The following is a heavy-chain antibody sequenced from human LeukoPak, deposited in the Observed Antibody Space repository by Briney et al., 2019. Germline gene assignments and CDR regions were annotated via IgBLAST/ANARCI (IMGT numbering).Heavy chain of an antibody. CDR2: ISTSDSTM. D-gene: IGHD5-12*01. Sequence: GGSLRLSCAASGFIFSSYEMNWVRRAPGKGLEWVSYISTSDSTMYYADSVKGRFTISRDNAKNSLYLQMDSLRVEDTGIYYCARDLGTHGGYVDPWGQGTLVTVSS. CDR3: ARDLGTHGGYVDP. J-gene: IGHJ5*02. V-gene: IGHV3-48*03. CDR1: GFIFSSYE.